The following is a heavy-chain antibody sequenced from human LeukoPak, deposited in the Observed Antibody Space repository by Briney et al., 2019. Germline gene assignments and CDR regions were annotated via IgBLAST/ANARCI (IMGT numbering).Heavy chain of an antibody. CDR2: IYHSGST. J-gene: IGHJ4*02. CDR1: GGSISSYY. D-gene: IGHD4-23*01. Sequence: SETLSLTCTVSGGSISSYYWSWIRQPPGKGLEWIGYIYHSGSTNNNPSLKSRVTISVDTSKNQFSLRLSSVTAADTAVYYCARLLRWPMIFDYCGQGTLITVSS. V-gene: IGHV4-59*08. CDR3: ARLLRWPMIFDY.